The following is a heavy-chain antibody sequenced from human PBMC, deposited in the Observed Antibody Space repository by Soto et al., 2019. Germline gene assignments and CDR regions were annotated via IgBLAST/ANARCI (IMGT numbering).Heavy chain of an antibody. CDR3: AKWARDSGDYYYYGVDV. CDR1: GLNLTTFG. V-gene: IGHV3-30*18. CDR2: ISNDGSHF. Sequence: PGGSLRLSCVGSGLNLTTFGMHWVRQAPGRGLEWMAVISNDGSHFYYADSVKGRFTISRDNSKNTLYLQMINLRPDDTGVYYCAKWARDSGDYYYYGVDVWGQGITLTVSS. D-gene: IGHD3-10*01. J-gene: IGHJ6*01.